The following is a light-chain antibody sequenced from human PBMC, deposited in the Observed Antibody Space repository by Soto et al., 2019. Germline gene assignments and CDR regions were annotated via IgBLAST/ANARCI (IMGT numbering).Light chain of an antibody. Sequence: QSVLTQPPSVSGAPGQRVTISCTGSSSNIGAGYDVHWYQRLPGTAPKVLIYGNNNRPSGVPYRFSGSKSGTSASLAITGLQAEDEADYYCQSYDSSLSGSYVFGTGTKLTVL. CDR2: GNN. V-gene: IGLV1-40*01. J-gene: IGLJ1*01. CDR1: SSNIGAGYD. CDR3: QSYDSSLSGSYV.